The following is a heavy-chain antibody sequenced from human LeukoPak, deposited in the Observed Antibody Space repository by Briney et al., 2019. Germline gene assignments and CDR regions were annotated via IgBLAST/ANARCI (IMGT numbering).Heavy chain of an antibody. CDR3: ARDARVGDPFDY. CDR1: GFTFSNYW. CDR2: IRIDGDT. Sequence: GGSLRLSCAASGFTFSNYWMHWVRQAPGKGLVWVSRIRIDGDTSYADSVRGRFTISRDNSRNTLYLQMNSLRVEDTGVYYCARDARVGDPFDYWGQGTLVTVSS. D-gene: IGHD4-17*01. J-gene: IGHJ4*02. V-gene: IGHV3-74*01.